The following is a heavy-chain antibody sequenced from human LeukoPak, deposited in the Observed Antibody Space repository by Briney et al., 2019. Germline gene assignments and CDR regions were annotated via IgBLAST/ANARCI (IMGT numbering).Heavy chain of an antibody. CDR1: GFTFSSYS. J-gene: IGHJ4*02. V-gene: IGHV3-21*01. CDR3: ARGGGYSYGYSDY. Sequence: GGSLRLSCAASGFTFSSYSMNWVRQAPGKGLEWVSSISSSSSYIYYADSVKGRFTISRDNAKNSLYLQMNSLRAEDTAVYYCARGGGYSYGYSDYWGQGTLVTVSS. D-gene: IGHD5-18*01. CDR2: ISSSSSYI.